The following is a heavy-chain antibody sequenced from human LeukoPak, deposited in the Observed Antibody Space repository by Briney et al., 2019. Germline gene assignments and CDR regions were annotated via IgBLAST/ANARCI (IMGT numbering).Heavy chain of an antibody. CDR2: IYYSGST. V-gene: IGHV4-61*08. D-gene: IGHD6-19*01. Sequence: PSQTLSLTCTVSGGSISSGGYYWSWLRQPPGKGLEWIGYIYYSGSTNYNPSLKSRVTISVDTSKNQFSLKLSSVTAADTAVYYCARVKQWPNYYYYGMDVWGQGTTVTVSS. CDR1: GGSISSGGYY. J-gene: IGHJ6*02. CDR3: ARVKQWPNYYYYGMDV.